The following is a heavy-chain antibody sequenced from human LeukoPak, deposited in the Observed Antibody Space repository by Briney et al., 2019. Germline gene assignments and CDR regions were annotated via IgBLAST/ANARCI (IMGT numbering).Heavy chain of an antibody. J-gene: IGHJ4*02. CDR2: INSDGSST. CDR1: GFTFSSYW. Sequence: GGSLRLSCAASGFTFSSYWMHWVRQAPGKGLVWVSRINSDGSSTSYADSVKGRFTISRDNAKNTVYLQMNSLRAEDTAVYYCARLYYYDSSGYSPYFDYWGQGTLVTVSS. CDR3: ARLYYYDSSGYSPYFDY. V-gene: IGHV3-74*01. D-gene: IGHD3-22*01.